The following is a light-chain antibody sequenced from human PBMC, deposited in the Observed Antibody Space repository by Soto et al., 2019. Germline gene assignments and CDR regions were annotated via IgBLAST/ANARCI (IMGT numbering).Light chain of an antibody. V-gene: IGLV1-40*01. CDR1: SSNIGAGYD. J-gene: IGLJ2*01. CDR2: GNS. CDR3: QSYDSSLSGVV. Sequence: QSVLTQPPSVSGAPGQRVTISCTGSSSNIGAGYDVHWYQQLPGTAPKLLIYGNSNRPSGVPDRVSGSKSGTSASLAITGLQAEAEADYYCQSYDSSLSGVVFGGGTKLTVL.